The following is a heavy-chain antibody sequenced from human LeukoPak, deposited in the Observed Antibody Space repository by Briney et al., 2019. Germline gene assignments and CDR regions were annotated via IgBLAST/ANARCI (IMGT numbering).Heavy chain of an antibody. J-gene: IGHJ6*02. CDR3: ARDGYDFWSGYYTYYYYGMDV. V-gene: IGHV3-30-3*01. CDR1: GFTFSSYA. CDR2: ISYDGSNK. D-gene: IGHD3-3*01. Sequence: GGSLRLSCAASGFTFSSYAMHWVRQAPGKGLEWVAVISYDGSNKYYADSGKGRFTISRDNSKNTLYLQMNSLRAEDTAVYYCARDGYDFWSGYYTYYYYGMDVWGQGTTVTVSS.